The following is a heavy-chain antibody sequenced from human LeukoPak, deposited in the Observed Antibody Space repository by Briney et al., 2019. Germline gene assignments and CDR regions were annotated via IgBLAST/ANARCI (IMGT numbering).Heavy chain of an antibody. J-gene: IGHJ4*02. CDR2: INHSGST. D-gene: IGHD3-9*01. V-gene: IGHV4-34*01. CDR1: GGSFSGYY. CDR3: ARGGDDILTGPPQN. Sequence: SETLSLTCAVYGGSFSGYYWSWIRQPPGKGLEWIGEINHSGSTNYNPSLKSRVTISVDTSKNQCSLKLSSVTAADTAVYYCARGGDDILTGPPQNWGQGTLVTVSS.